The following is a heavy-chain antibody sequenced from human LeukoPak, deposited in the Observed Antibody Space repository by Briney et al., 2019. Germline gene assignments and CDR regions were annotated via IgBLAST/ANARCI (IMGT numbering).Heavy chain of an antibody. J-gene: IGHJ5*02. Sequence: GGSLRLSCAASGFTFSNAWMSWVRQAPGKGLEWVGRIKSKTDGGTTGYAAPVKGRFTISRDDSKSIAYLQMNSLKTEDTAVYYCTRKSSYNWFDPWGQGTLVTVSS. D-gene: IGHD3-16*02. V-gene: IGHV3-15*01. CDR2: IKSKTDGGTT. CDR3: TRKSSYNWFDP. CDR1: GFTFSNAW.